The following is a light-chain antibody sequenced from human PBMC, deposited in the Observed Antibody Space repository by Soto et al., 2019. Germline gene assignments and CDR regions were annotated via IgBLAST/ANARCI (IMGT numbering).Light chain of an antibody. V-gene: IGLV2-14*03. J-gene: IGLJ1*01. CDR1: SSDVGAHNS. CDR3: SSYTSSTTDV. CDR2: EVT. Sequence: QSVLTQPASVSGSLGQSITISCTGTSSDVGAHNSVCWYQQHPGKAPKLMIYEVTNRASGVSDRFSGSKSANTASLTISGLQAGDEADYYCSSYTSSTTDVFGTGTKLTVL.